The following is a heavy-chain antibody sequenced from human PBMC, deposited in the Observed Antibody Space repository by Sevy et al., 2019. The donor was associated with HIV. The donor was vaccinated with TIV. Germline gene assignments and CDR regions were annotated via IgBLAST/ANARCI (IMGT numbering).Heavy chain of an antibody. D-gene: IGHD1-1*01. Sequence: SETLSLTCTVSGGSMEKYYWSWIRQPPGKGPESIGYVYYTGSTNYNPSLSSRVTISVDTSKNQFSLKLRSVTAADTSVYYCARRGDYFKSPNWYYYRDVWGKGTTVTVSS. CDR3: ARRGDYFKSPNWYYYRDV. V-gene: IGHV4-59*08. CDR1: GGSMEKYY. J-gene: IGHJ6*03. CDR2: VYYTGST.